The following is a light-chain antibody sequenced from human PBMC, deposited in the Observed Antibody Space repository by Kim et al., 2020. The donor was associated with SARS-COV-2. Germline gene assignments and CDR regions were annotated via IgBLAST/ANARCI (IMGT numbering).Light chain of an antibody. CDR2: DDS. CDR3: QVWDSSSDHPVV. V-gene: IGLV3-21*03. Sequence: SSELTQSPSVSVAPGKTARITCGGNNIGSKSVHWYQQKPGQAPVLAVYDDSDRPSGIPERFSGSNSGNTATLTISRVEAGDEADYYCQVWDSSSDHPVVFGGGTQLTVL. J-gene: IGLJ2*01. CDR1: NIGSKS.